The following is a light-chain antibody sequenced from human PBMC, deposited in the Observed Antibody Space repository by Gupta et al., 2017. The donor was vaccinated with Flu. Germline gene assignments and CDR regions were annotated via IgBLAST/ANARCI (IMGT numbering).Light chain of an antibody. CDR1: QSVSNDY. V-gene: IGKV3-20*01. Sequence: RATLPCRASQSVSNDYLAWYQQKPGQAPRLLIYGASSRATGTPDRFSGSGSGTDFTLTISRLEPEDFAVYYCQQYGSSLMYTFGQGTKVEMK. J-gene: IGKJ2*01. CDR3: QQYGSSLMYT. CDR2: GAS.